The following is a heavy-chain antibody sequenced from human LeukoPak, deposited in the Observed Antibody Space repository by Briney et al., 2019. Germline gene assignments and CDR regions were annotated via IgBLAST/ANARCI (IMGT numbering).Heavy chain of an antibody. D-gene: IGHD5-18*01. CDR2: ISYDGSNK. CDR1: GFTFSSYA. V-gene: IGHV3-30-3*01. Sequence: GGSLRLSCAASGFTFSSYAMHWVRQAPGKGLEWVAVISYDGSNKYYADSVKGRFTISRDNSKNTLYLQMNSLRAEDTAVYYCAREGYSYGAWYFDYWGQGTLVTVSS. J-gene: IGHJ4*02. CDR3: AREGYSYGAWYFDY.